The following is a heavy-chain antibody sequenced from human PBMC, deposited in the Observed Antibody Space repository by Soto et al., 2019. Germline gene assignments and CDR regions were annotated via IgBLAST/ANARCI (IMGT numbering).Heavy chain of an antibody. V-gene: IGHV4-4*07. CDR2: IDNSGNT. Sequence: SETLSLTCTVSDGSISTYFCNWIRQPAGKGLEWIGRIDNSGNTNYNRSLKSRVTMSADTSRNQFSLKLNSVTAADTAVYYCARGGQDFWSGPFDYWGQGALVTVSS. J-gene: IGHJ4*02. CDR1: DGSISTYF. CDR3: ARGGQDFWSGPFDY. D-gene: IGHD3-3*01.